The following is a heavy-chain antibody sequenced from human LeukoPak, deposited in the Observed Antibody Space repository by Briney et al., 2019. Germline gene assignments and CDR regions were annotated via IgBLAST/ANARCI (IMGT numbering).Heavy chain of an antibody. CDR2: INGNDGST. D-gene: IGHD1-14*01. Sequence: ASVKVSCKASGYTFDNFYIHWVRQAPGQGPEWMGWINGNDGSTNYAQKFQGRVTMTRATAISTVYMDLSGLRPDDTAIYYCARDEGSTYNQLDYWGQGTLVTVSS. CDR3: ARDEGSTYNQLDY. J-gene: IGHJ4*02. V-gene: IGHV1-2*02. CDR1: GYTFDNFY.